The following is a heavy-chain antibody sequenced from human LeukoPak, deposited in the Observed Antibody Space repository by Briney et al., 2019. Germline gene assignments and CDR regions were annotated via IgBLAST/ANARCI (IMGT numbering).Heavy chain of an antibody. CDR2: ISSGSSHI. J-gene: IGHJ6*03. CDR3: ARAADIVVVPAAKPGYYYYYMDV. CDR1: GFTFSSHS. Sequence: PGGSLRLSCAASGFTFSSHSMTWVRQSPGKGLEWVSSISSGSSHIYYADSMKGRFTISRDNAKNSLFLQMNSLRAEDTAVYYCARAADIVVVPAAKPGYYYYYMDVWGKGTTVTVSS. V-gene: IGHV3-21*01. D-gene: IGHD2-2*01.